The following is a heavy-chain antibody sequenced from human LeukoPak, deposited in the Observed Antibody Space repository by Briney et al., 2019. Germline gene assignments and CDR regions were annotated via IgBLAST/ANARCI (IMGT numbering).Heavy chain of an antibody. J-gene: IGHJ3*01. V-gene: IGHV3-74*01. Sequence: GSLRLSCAASGLTLSSSWIHWVRQAPGTGLVWVSRIHVDWTTTSYADSVKGRFTISRDNAKNTLYLQMNSLRAEDTAVYYCAKAGYSTSSLAFDLWGQGTMVTVSS. CDR2: IHVDWTTT. CDR1: GLTLSSSW. CDR3: AKAGYSTSSLAFDL. D-gene: IGHD6-6*01.